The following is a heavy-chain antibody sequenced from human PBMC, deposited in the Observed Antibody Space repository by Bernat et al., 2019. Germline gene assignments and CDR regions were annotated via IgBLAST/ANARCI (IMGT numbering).Heavy chain of an antibody. J-gene: IGHJ4*02. D-gene: IGHD2-15*01. V-gene: IGHV3-11*05. CDR2: ISISSSYT. Sequence: QVQLVESGGGLVKPGGSLRLSCAASGFTFSDYYMSWIRQAPGKGLEWVSYISISSSYTNYADSVKGRFTISSDNAKNSLYLQMNSLRAEDTAVYYCARARGYCSGGSCYYDFDYWGQGTLVTVSS. CDR1: GFTFSDYY. CDR3: ARARGYCSGGSCYYDFDY.